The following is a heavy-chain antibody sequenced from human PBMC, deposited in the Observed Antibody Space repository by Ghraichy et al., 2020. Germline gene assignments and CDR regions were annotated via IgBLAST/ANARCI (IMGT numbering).Heavy chain of an antibody. CDR1: GFTFSSYA. D-gene: IGHD3-22*01. CDR2: ISGSGGST. J-gene: IGHJ4*02. Sequence: GGSLRLSCAASGFTFSSYAMSWVRQAPGKGLEWVSAISGSGGSTYYADSVKGRFTISRDNSKNTLYLQMNSLRAEDTAVYYCAKGLEITMIVVVITTFDYRGQGTLVTVSS. V-gene: IGHV3-23*01. CDR3: AKGLEITMIVVVITTFDY.